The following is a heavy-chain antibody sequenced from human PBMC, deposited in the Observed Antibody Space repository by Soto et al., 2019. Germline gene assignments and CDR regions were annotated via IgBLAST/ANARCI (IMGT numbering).Heavy chain of an antibody. CDR3: ARVSGYCSSTSCYLWFDP. Sequence: QVQLQESGPGLVKPSETLSLTCTVSGGSISSYYWSWIRQPAGKGLEWIGRIYTSGSTNYNPSLKSRVTMSVDTSKNQCSLKLSSVTAADTAVYYCARVSGYCSSTSCYLWFDPWGQGTLVTISS. V-gene: IGHV4-4*07. CDR2: IYTSGST. J-gene: IGHJ5*02. D-gene: IGHD2-2*01. CDR1: GGSISSYY.